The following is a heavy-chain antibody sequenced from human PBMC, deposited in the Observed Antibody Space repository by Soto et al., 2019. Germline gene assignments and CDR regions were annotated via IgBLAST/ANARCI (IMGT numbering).Heavy chain of an antibody. CDR3: SKDYQGTLPDAFDS. CDR2: ISDSGGTT. V-gene: IGHV3-23*01. D-gene: IGHD1-1*01. J-gene: IGHJ3*02. Sequence: GGSLRLSCAASGFIFSNYVMSWVRQAPGKGLEWVSSISDSGGTTYYADSVKGRFTISRDNSKNTLYLQMNSLRAEDTAVYYCSKDYQGTLPDAFDSWAQGKMVTFSS. CDR1: GFIFSNYV.